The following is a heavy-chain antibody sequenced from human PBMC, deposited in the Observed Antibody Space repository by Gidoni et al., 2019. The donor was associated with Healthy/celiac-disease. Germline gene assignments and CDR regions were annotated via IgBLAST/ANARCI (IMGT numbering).Heavy chain of an antibody. D-gene: IGHD3-3*01. J-gene: IGHJ4*02. CDR3: TRGDDFWSGYYPRY. V-gene: IGHV3-49*05. Sequence: QLVESGGGLVKPGRSLRLSCTASGFTLGDYAMSWFRQAPGKGLEWVGFIRSKAYGGTTEYAASVKGRFTISRDDSKSIAYLQMNSLKTEDTAVYYCTRGDDFWSGYYPRYWGQGTLVTVSS. CDR1: GFTLGDYA. CDR2: IRSKAYGGTT.